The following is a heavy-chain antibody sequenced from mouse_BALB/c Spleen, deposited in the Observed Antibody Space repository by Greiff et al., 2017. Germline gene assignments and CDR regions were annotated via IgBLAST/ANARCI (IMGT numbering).Heavy chain of an antibody. D-gene: IGHD2-10*01. CDR3: ARQAYYGNYGYFDV. V-gene: IGHV14-3*02. CDR2: IDPANGNT. J-gene: IGHJ1*01. Sequence: VQLKESGAELVKPGASVKLSCTASGFNIKDTYMHWVKQRPEQGLEWIGRIDPANGNTKYDPKFQGKATITADTSSNTAYLQLSSLTSEDTAVYYCARQAYYGNYGYFDVWGAGTTVTVSS. CDR1: GFNIKDTY.